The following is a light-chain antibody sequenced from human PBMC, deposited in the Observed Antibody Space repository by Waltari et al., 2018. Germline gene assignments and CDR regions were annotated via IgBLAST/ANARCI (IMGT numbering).Light chain of an antibody. CDR3: QSYDTSLSVV. J-gene: IGLJ2*01. Sequence: QSVLTQPPSVSGAPGQRVSISCTGSGSNLGAGYDVHWYQQHPGKAPKLLIYGTSKRPPGFPDRFFGSQSGTSASLAITALQAEDEAEYYCQSYDTSLSVVFGGGTKLTVL. V-gene: IGLV1-40*01. CDR2: GTS. CDR1: GSNLGAGYD.